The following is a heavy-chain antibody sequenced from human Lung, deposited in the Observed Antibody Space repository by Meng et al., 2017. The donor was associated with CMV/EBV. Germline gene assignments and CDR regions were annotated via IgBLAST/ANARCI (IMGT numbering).Heavy chain of an antibody. CDR1: GDTSSSTRAI. CDR2: TYYRSKWES. V-gene: IGHV6-1*01. Sequence: APRRQPGPVLVKHSQTLYLTCSLSGDTSSSTRAIWNWIRQSPSRGLEWLVRTYYRSKWESDYAVSVRSRIRIDADTSKNHFSVQLNSVTPEDTAVYYGARYGMYGNYYWVLDYWGQGTLVTVSS. CDR3: ARYGMYGNYYWVLDY. J-gene: IGHJ4*02. D-gene: IGHD4-11*01.